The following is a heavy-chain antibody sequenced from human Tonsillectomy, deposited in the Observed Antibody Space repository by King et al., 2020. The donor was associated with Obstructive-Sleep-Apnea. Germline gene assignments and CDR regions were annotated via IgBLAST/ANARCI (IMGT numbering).Heavy chain of an antibody. V-gene: IGHV4-38-2*02. CDR1: GYSISSGYY. CDR2: IYHSGST. CDR3: ARAGYEPKRYGMDV. J-gene: IGHJ6*02. D-gene: IGHD1-14*01. Sequence: VQLQESGPGLVTPSETLSLTCTVSGYSISSGYYWGWIRQPPGKGLEWIGSIYHSGSTYYNPSLKSRVTISVDTSKNQFSLKLSSVTATDTAVYYCARAGYEPKRYGMDVWGQGTTVIVSS.